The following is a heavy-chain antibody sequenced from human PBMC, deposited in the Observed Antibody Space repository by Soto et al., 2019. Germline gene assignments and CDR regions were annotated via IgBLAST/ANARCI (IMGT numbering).Heavy chain of an antibody. D-gene: IGHD2-21*02. J-gene: IGHJ4*01. V-gene: IGHV3-30*18. CDR1: GFTFSAYG. CDR3: AKDWTPRQVTQYFFDF. CDR2: ISYEGSRK. Sequence: QVQLVESGGGVVQPGRSLRLSCAASGFTFSAYGMHWVRQAPGKGLEWLAVISYEGSRKFYADSVKGRFTISRDDSENSVYLQMNSLRPEDTSIYYCAKDWTPRQVTQYFFDFWGQGTLVTGSS.